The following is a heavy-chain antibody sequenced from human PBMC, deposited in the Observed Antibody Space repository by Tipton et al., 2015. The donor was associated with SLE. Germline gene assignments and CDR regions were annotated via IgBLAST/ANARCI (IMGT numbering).Heavy chain of an antibody. CDR3: TRDPASGDIDY. J-gene: IGHJ4*02. CDR1: GGSISSSTYY. CDR2: MHYSGST. D-gene: IGHD2-21*02. Sequence: TLSLTCTVSGGSISSSTYYLGWIRQPPGKGLEWIGSMHYSGSTHYNPSLKSRVTISVDTSKNQFSLKLSSVTAADTAVYYCTRDPASGDIDYWGQGTLVTVSS. V-gene: IGHV4-39*07.